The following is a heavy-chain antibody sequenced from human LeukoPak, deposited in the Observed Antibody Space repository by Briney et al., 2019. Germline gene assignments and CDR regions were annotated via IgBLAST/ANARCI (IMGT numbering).Heavy chain of an antibody. CDR2: INYSGRT. Sequence: SETLPLTCTVSGGSISSSTYYWGWIRQPPGKGLEWIGSINYSGRTYYNPSLKSRVTISVDTSKNQLSLKLSSVTAADTAVYYCARLSGRVGATLPTEFDYWGQGTLVTVSS. CDR1: GGSISSSTYY. D-gene: IGHD1-26*01. V-gene: IGHV4-39*01. J-gene: IGHJ4*02. CDR3: ARLSGRVGATLPTEFDY.